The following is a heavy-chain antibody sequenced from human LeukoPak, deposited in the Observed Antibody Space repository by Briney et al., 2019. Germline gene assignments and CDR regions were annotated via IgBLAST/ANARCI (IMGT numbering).Heavy chain of an antibody. CDR3: VRESLAFDS. J-gene: IGHJ4*02. CDR1: GFTFRTYE. CDR2: ISVSGDDI. V-gene: IGHV3-48*03. Sequence: GGSLRLSCAASGFTFRTYEMNWVRQAPGKGLEWLSYISVSGDDIYYADSVRGRLTISRDNGKNSLYLQMHSLRAEDAAVYYCVRESLAFDSWGQGTLVTVSS. D-gene: IGHD1-1*01.